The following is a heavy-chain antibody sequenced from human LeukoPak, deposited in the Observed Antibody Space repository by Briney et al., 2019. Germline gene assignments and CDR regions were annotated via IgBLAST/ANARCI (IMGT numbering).Heavy chain of an antibody. CDR1: GGSINNDY. V-gene: IGHV4-59*08. CDR3: ARHRAPTMIVGI. CDR2: IHYNGDT. J-gene: IGHJ4*02. Sequence: SETLSLTCTVSGGSINNDYWSWVRQSPGKGLEWIAYIHYNGDTNYNPSLKSRVTISVDASKNQFSLKVTSVTAADTAVYYCARHRAPTMIVGIWGQGTLVTVSS. D-gene: IGHD3-22*01.